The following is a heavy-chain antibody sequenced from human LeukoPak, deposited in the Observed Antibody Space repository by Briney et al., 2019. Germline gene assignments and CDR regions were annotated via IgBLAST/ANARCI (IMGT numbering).Heavy chain of an antibody. CDR2: ISYDGSNK. CDR3: AKDPGYCSGGSCYYFDY. Sequence: PGRSLRLSCAASGFTFSSYAIHWVRQAPAKGLEWVAVISYDGSNKYYTDSVKGRFSISRDNSKNTLYLQMNSLRAEDTAVYYCAKDPGYCSGGSCYYFDYWGQGTLVTVSS. V-gene: IGHV3-30*18. D-gene: IGHD2-15*01. J-gene: IGHJ4*02. CDR1: GFTFSSYA.